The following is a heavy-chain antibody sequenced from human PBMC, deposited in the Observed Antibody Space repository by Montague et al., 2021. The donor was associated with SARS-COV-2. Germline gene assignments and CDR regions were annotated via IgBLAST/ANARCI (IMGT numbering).Heavy chain of an antibody. D-gene: IGHD3-22*01. J-gene: IGHJ3*01. CDR3: AGTSDPSNFDSTGYYGAFDV. CDR1: GATISSDY. V-gene: IGHV4-59*01. CDR2: MSYSGSA. Sequence: SETLSLTCTVSGATISSDYWSWIRQSPGKGLEWIGYMSYSGSATYNPSLESRVAISRDTSKNQFSLTLIPATAADTAIYYCAGTSDPSNFDSTGYYGAFDVWGQGTTVIVSS.